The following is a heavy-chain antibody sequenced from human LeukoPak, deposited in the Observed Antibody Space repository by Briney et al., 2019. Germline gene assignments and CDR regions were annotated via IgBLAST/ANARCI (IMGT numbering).Heavy chain of an antibody. J-gene: IGHJ4*02. Sequence: ASVKVSCKASGGTFSSYAISWVRQAPGQGLEWMGRIIPIFGIANYAQKFQGRVTITADKSTSTAYMELSSLRSEDTAVYYCARGLRAYCGGDCYSIDYWGQGTPVTVSS. D-gene: IGHD2-21*02. V-gene: IGHV1-69*04. CDR1: GGTFSSYA. CDR2: IIPIFGIA. CDR3: ARGLRAYCGGDCYSIDY.